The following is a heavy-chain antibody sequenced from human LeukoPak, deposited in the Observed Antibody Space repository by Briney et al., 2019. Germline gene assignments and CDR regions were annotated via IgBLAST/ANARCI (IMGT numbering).Heavy chain of an antibody. V-gene: IGHV1-3*01. CDR1: GYTFTSYA. Sequence: GASVTVSCKASGYTFTSYAMHWVRQAPGQRLEWMGWINAGNGNTKYSQKFQGRVTITRDTSASTAYMELSSLRSEDTAVYYCARASVSRYSYGWCYFDYWGQGTLVTVSS. CDR2: INAGNGNT. D-gene: IGHD5-18*01. J-gene: IGHJ4*02. CDR3: ARASVSRYSYGWCYFDY.